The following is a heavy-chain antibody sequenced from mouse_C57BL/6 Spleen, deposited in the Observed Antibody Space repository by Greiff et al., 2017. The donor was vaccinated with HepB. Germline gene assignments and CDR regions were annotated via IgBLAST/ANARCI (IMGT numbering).Heavy chain of an antibody. D-gene: IGHD1-1*01. CDR1: GYTFTSYG. V-gene: IGHV1-81*01. CDR3: ARAGEFIWYFDV. Sequence: VKLVESGAELARPGASVKLSCKASGYTFTSYGISWVKQRTGQGLEWIGEIYPRSGNTYYNEKFKGKATLTADKSSSTAYMELRSLTSEDSAVYFCARAGEFIWYFDVWGTGTTVTVSS. CDR2: IYPRSGNT. J-gene: IGHJ1*03.